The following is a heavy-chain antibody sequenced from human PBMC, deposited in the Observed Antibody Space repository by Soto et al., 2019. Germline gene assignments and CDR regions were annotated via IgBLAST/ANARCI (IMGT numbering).Heavy chain of an antibody. CDR3: ARASCGGDCSSKDNWFDP. CDR1: GGSISSGGYS. J-gene: IGHJ5*02. Sequence: PSETLSLTCAVSGGSISSGGYSWSWIRQPPGKGLEWIGYIYHSGSTYYNPSLKSRVTISVDRSKNQFSLKLSSVTAADTAVYYCARASCGGDCSSKDNWFDPWGQGAQVTVSS. V-gene: IGHV4-30-2*01. D-gene: IGHD2-21*02. CDR2: IYHSGST.